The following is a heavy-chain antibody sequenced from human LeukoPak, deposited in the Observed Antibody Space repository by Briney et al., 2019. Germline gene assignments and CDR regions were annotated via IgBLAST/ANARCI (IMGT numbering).Heavy chain of an antibody. J-gene: IGHJ5*02. CDR3: ARAGSSSWSWFDP. D-gene: IGHD6-13*01. V-gene: IGHV4-59*01. CDR2: IYYSGCT. CDR1: GGSISSYY. Sequence: SETLSLTCTVSGGSISSYYWSWIRQPPGKGLEWIGYIYYSGCTNYNPSLKSRVTISVDTSKNQFSLKLSSVTAADTAVYYCARAGSSSWSWFDPWGQGTPVTVSS.